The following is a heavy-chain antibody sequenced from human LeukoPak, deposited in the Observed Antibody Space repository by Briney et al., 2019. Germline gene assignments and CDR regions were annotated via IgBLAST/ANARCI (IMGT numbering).Heavy chain of an antibody. CDR3: ARDRPESGYDYDF. D-gene: IGHD5-12*01. CDR1: GFTFSSYA. J-gene: IGHJ4*02. Sequence: PGGSLRLSCAASGFTFSSYAMHWVRQAPGKGLEWVAVISYDGSNKYYADSVKGRFTISRDNSKNSLYLQMNSLRAEDTAVYYCARDRPESGYDYDFWGQGTLVTVSS. CDR2: ISYDGSNK. V-gene: IGHV3-30-3*01.